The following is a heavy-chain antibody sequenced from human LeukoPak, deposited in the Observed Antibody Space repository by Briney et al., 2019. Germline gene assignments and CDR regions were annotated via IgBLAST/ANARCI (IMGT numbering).Heavy chain of an antibody. CDR1: GGSISGSSYY. CDR2: IYYSGST. CDR3: ARSGVVIIRPDY. Sequence: PSETLSLTCTVSGGSISGSSYYWGWIRQPPGKGLEWIGSIYYSGSTYYNPSLKSRVTISVDTSKNQFSLKLSSVTAADTAVYYCARSGVVIIRPDYWGQGTLVTVSS. J-gene: IGHJ4*02. D-gene: IGHD3-3*01. V-gene: IGHV4-39*01.